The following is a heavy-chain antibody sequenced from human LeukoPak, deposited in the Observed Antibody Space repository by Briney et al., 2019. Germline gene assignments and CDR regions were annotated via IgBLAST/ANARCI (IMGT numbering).Heavy chain of an antibody. CDR2: IYYSGST. CDR1: GGSISSYY. Sequence: SETLSLACTVSGGSISSYYWSWIRQPSGKGLEWIGYIYYSGSTNYNPSLKSRVTISVDTSKNQFSLKLSSVTAADTAVYYCARLRSGFHHYYYMDVWGKGTTVTVSS. CDR3: ARLRSGFHHYYYMDV. J-gene: IGHJ6*03. D-gene: IGHD1-14*01. V-gene: IGHV4-59*01.